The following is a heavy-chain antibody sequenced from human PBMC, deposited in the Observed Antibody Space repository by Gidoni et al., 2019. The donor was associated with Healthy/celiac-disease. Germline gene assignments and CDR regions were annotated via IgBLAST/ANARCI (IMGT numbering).Heavy chain of an antibody. CDR3: ARDTIVGAPPGFDY. CDR1: GFPVSIYS. CDR2: ISSRSSYI. Sequence: EVQLVECGGGRVKPGGSLRLSCAASGFPVSIYSMNWVRQDPGKGLEWYSSISSRSSYIYYSDSVKVRFTISRDNAQNSLYLQMTSLSAEDTAVYYCARDTIVGAPPGFDYWGQGTLVTVSS. V-gene: IGHV3-21*01. D-gene: IGHD1-26*01. J-gene: IGHJ4*02.